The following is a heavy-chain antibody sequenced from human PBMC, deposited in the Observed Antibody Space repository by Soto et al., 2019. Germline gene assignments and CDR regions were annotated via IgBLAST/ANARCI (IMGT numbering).Heavy chain of an antibody. CDR2: MTSDTKTI. Sequence: LRLSCAASGFTFRIYSMNWVRQAPGKGLEWISYMTSDTKTIKYADSVKGRFTITRDNDKNSVYLQMTSLRDEDTAVYYCARSVEGHFDYWGQGTLVTVSS. V-gene: IGHV3-48*02. D-gene: IGHD6-19*01. CDR3: ARSVEGHFDY. CDR1: GFTFRIYS. J-gene: IGHJ4*02.